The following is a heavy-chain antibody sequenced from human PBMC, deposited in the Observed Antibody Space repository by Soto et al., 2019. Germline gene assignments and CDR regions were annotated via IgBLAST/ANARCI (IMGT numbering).Heavy chain of an antibody. CDR3: AVVREGDAPGYCYGMDV. V-gene: IGHV1-8*01. CDR2: MNPISGNT. Sequence: ASVKVSCKASGYTFTSYDINWVRQATGQGLEWMGWMNPISGNTGYAQKFQGRVTMTRNTSISTAYMELSSLRSEDTAVYYCAVVREGDAPGYCYGMDVWGQGTTVTVSS. J-gene: IGHJ6*02. CDR1: GYTFTSYD. D-gene: IGHD2-21*02.